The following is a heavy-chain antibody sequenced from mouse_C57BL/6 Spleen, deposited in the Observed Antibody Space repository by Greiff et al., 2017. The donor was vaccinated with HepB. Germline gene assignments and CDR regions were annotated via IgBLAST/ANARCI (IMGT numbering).Heavy chain of an antibody. CDR2: IDPSDSYT. CDR1: GYTFTSYS. Sequence: QVQLQQPGAELVRPGTSVKLSCKASGYTFTSYSMHWVKQRPGQGLEWIGVIDPSDSYTNYNQKFKGKATLTVDTSSSTAYMQLSSLTSEDSAVYYCARSGRYFDVWGTGTTVTVSS. D-gene: IGHD3-1*01. V-gene: IGHV1-59*01. J-gene: IGHJ1*03. CDR3: ARSGRYFDV.